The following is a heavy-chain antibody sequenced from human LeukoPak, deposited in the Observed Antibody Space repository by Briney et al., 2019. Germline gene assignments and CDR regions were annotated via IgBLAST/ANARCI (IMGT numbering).Heavy chain of an antibody. Sequence: PGRSLRLSCTASGFTFGDYAMSWVRQAPGKGLEWVGFIRSKTYGGTTEYAASVKGRFTISRDDSKSIAYMQMNSLTTEDTAVYYCTRPRRYCSGGSCYYYYYMDVWGKGTTVTVSS. CDR3: TRPRRYCSGGSCYYYYYMDV. CDR1: GFTFGDYA. D-gene: IGHD2-15*01. CDR2: IRSKTYGGTT. J-gene: IGHJ6*03. V-gene: IGHV3-49*04.